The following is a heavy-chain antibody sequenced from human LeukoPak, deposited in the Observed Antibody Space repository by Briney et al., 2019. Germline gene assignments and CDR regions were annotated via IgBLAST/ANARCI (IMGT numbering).Heavy chain of an antibody. D-gene: IGHD6-25*01. Sequence: GGSLRHSCAASGFTVSANYMSWARQVPGKGLEWISVIYSGGGTHYADSVKGRFTMSRDSSKNTLYLQMSSLRGEDTAVYYCARSTSSGWHYFDYWGQGTLVTVSS. V-gene: IGHV3-66*02. J-gene: IGHJ4*02. CDR1: GFTVSANY. CDR3: ARSTSSGWHYFDY. CDR2: IYSGGGT.